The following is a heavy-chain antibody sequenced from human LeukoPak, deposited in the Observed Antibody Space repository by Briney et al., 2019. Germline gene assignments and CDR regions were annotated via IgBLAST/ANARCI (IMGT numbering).Heavy chain of an antibody. V-gene: IGHV1-2*02. CDR1: GYTFTGYY. J-gene: IGHJ4*02. CDR3: ARVKKAYYYDSSGYYSFDY. Sequence: EASVKVSCKASGYTFTGYYMHWVRQAPGQGLEWMGWINPNSGGTNYAQKFQGRVTMTRDTSISTAYMELSRLRSDDTAVYYCARVKKAYYYDSSGYYSFDYWGQGTLVTVSP. CDR2: INPNSGGT. D-gene: IGHD3-22*01.